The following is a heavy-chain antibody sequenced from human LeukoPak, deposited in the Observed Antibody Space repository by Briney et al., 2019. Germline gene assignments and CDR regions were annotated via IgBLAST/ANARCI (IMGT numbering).Heavy chain of an antibody. J-gene: IGHJ4*02. CDR1: GFSVSSNY. D-gene: IGHD6-25*01. CDR2: IYSGGST. V-gene: IGHV3-66*01. Sequence: PGGSLRLSCAASGFSVSSNYMSWVRQAPGKGLKWVSVIYSGGSTYYADSVRGRFTISRDNAKNSLYLQMNSLRAEDTAVYYCARDHSEGYSCCYPPDYWGQGTLVTVSS. CDR3: ARDHSEGYSCCYPPDY.